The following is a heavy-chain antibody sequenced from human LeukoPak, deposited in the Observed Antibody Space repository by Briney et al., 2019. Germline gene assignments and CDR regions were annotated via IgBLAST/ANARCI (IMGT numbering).Heavy chain of an antibody. J-gene: IGHJ5*02. CDR1: GGTFSSYA. CDR3: ARREAAAGTVNWCAP. V-gene: IGHV1-69*05. Sequence: SVKVSCKASGGTFSSYAISWVRQAPGQGREWMGGIIPIFGTANYAQKFQGRVTIPTDESTTTDYTELSSLRSEDTAVYYCARREAAAGTVNWCAPWGQGTPVTVSS. D-gene: IGHD6-13*01. CDR2: IIPIFGTA.